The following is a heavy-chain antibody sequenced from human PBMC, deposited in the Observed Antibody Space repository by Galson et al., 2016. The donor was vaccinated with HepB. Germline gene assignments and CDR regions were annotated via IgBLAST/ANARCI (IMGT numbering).Heavy chain of an antibody. Sequence: SETLSLTCTVSGVSIDAYYWTWVRQPPGKGLEWIGHISYSGSTNRSPSLMSRVTISLETSTMQFSLRLTSVTAADTAVYYCATSLSLRGVTFFDSWGQGTLVTVSS. J-gene: IGHJ4*02. CDR3: ATSLSLRGVTFFDS. CDR1: GVSIDAYY. CDR2: ISYSGST. D-gene: IGHD3-10*01. V-gene: IGHV4-59*08.